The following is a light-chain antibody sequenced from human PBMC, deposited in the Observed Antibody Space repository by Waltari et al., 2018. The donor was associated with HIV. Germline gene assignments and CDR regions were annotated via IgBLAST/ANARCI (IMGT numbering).Light chain of an antibody. V-gene: IGKV3-20*01. CDR2: NTS. Sequence: IVLTQSPDILSLSPGARATLSCRADRVVSLNYLAWYQQRPGQAPRLLVYNTSSRAVGVPTRFSATGSGTDFTLTVSRLEPEDFAVYYCQECVSSLWTFGQGTRVEVK. CDR3: QECVSSLWT. CDR1: RVVSLNY. J-gene: IGKJ1*01.